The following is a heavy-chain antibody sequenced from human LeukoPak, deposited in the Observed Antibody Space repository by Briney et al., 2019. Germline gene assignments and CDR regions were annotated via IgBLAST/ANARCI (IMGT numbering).Heavy chain of an antibody. CDR1: GGSISSGDYY. CDR3: ARLGYGDYAF. D-gene: IGHD4-17*01. V-gene: IGHV4-39*07. Sequence: SETLCLTCTVSGGSISSGDYYWSWIRQPPGKGLEWIGEINHSGSTNYNPSLKSRATISVDTSKNQFSLKLSSVTAADTAVYYCARLGYGDYAFWGQGTLVTVSS. CDR2: INHSGST. J-gene: IGHJ4*02.